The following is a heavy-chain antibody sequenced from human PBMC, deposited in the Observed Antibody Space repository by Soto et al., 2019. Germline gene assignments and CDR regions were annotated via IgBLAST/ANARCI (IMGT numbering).Heavy chain of an antibody. CDR1: GFTFSSYA. V-gene: IGHV3-23*01. Sequence: GGSLRLSCAASGFTFSSYAMSWVRQAPGKGLEWVSAISGSGGSTYYADSVKGRFTISRDNSKNTLYLQMNSLRAEDTAVYYCAKAETSYYDILTGYYPPHWGQGTLVTVSS. J-gene: IGHJ4*02. CDR3: AKAETSYYDILTGYYPPH. D-gene: IGHD3-9*01. CDR2: ISGSGGST.